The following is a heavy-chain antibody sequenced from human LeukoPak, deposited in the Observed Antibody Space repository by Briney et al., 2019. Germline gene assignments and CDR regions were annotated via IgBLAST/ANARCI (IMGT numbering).Heavy chain of an antibody. CDR1: GFTFSSYA. V-gene: IGHV3-23*01. CDR3: AKVSGGSGSYYNPGPLFCDY. CDR2: ISGSGGST. J-gene: IGHJ4*02. D-gene: IGHD3-10*01. Sequence: PGGSLRLSCAASGFTFSSYAMSWVRQAPGKGLEWVSAISGSGGSTYYADSVKGRFTISRDNSKNTLYLQMNSLRAEDTAVYYCAKVSGGSGSYYNPGPLFCDYWGQGTLVTVSS.